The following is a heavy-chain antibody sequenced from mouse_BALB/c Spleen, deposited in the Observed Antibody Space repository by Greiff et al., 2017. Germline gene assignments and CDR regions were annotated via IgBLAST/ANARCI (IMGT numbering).Heavy chain of an antibody. D-gene: IGHD1-1*01. V-gene: IGHV14-3*02. Sequence: EVKLMESGAELVKPGASVKLSCTASGFNIKDTYMHWVKQRPEQGLEWIGRIDPANGNTKYDPKFQGKATITADTSSNTAYLQLSSLTSEDTAVYYCARGVLRYRYYFDYWGQGTTLTVSS. CDR2: IDPANGNT. CDR1: GFNIKDTY. CDR3: ARGVLRYRYYFDY. J-gene: IGHJ2*01.